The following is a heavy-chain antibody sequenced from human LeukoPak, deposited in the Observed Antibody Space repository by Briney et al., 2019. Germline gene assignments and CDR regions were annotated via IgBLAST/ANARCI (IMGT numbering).Heavy chain of an antibody. CDR1: GGSFSGYY. CDR2: INHSGST. D-gene: IGHD4-23*01. CDR3: ARYGGKGGLVY. V-gene: IGHV4-34*01. J-gene: IGHJ4*02. Sequence: SETLSLTCAVYGGSFSGYYWSWIRQPPGKGLEWIGEINHSGSTNYNPSLKSRVTISVDTSKNRFSLKLSSVTAADTAVYYCARYGGKGGLVYWGQGTLVTVSS.